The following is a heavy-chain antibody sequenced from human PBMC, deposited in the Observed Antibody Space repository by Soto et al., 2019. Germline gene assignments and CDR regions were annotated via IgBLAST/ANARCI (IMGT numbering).Heavy chain of an antibody. CDR3: AREGEYYDSSGEDAFDI. D-gene: IGHD3-22*01. V-gene: IGHV4-34*01. CDR2: INHSGST. Sequence: QVQLQQWGAGLLKPSETLSLTCAVYGGSFSGYYWSWIRQPPGKGLEWIGEINHSGSTNYNPSLKSRVTISVDTSKNQCSLKLSSVTAADTAVYYCAREGEYYDSSGEDAFDIWGQGTMVTVSS. J-gene: IGHJ3*02. CDR1: GGSFSGYY.